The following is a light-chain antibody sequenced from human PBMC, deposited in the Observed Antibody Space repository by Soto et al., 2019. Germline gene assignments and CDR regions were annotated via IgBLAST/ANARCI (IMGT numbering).Light chain of an antibody. J-gene: IGLJ2*01. CDR3: TSYAGRNNLV. Sequence: QSALTQPPSASGSPRHSVTISCTGTSSDVDSYNYVSWYQQHPGKAPKLIIYEVSKRPSGVPDRFSGSKSGNTASLTVSGLQAEDEADYYCTSYAGRNNLVFGGGTKLTVL. CDR2: EVS. V-gene: IGLV2-8*01. CDR1: SSDVDSYNY.